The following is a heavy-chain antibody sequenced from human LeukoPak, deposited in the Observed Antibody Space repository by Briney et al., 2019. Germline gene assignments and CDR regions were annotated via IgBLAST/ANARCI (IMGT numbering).Heavy chain of an antibody. CDR2: IKHDGSEK. J-gene: IGHJ4*02. CDR1: GFTFSSYW. V-gene: IGHV3-7*01. CDR3: ARRYYGLDY. Sequence: AGGSLRLSCAASGFTFSSYWMTWVRQTPGKGLEWVANIKHDGSEKYYVDSVKGRFTISRDSAKNSLYLQMNSLGAEDTAVYYCARRYYGLDYWGQGTLVTVSS. D-gene: IGHD3-10*01.